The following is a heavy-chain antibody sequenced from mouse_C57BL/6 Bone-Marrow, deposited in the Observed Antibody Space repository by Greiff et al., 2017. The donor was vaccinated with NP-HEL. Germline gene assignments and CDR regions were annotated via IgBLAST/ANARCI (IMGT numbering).Heavy chain of an antibody. CDR3: ARDAFYYGNLYAMDY. Sequence: EVQLMESGGGLVQSGRSLRLSCATSGFTFSDFYMEWVRQAPGQGLEWIAASRNKANDYTTEYSASVKGRFIVSRDTSQSILYLQMNALRAEDTAIYYCARDAFYYGNLYAMDYWGQGTSVTVSS. J-gene: IGHJ4*01. CDR2: SRNKANDYTT. D-gene: IGHD2-1*01. V-gene: IGHV7-1*01. CDR1: GFTFSDFY.